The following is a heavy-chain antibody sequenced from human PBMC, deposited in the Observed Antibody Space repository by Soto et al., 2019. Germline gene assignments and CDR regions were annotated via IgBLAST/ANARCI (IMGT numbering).Heavy chain of an antibody. D-gene: IGHD3-16*02. CDR3: AISTGGFGGLFVVPSDY. J-gene: IGHJ4*02. CDR2: INSGGTVA. V-gene: IGHV3-23*01. CDR1: GFTYESYA. Sequence: EVQLLESGGGLVQPGGSLRLSCAASGFTYESYAMSWVRQAPGKGLEWVSGINSGGTVAHYADSVKGRFAISRDNPKNTLSLEMNSLRADDTGLYYCAISTGGFGGLFVVPSDYWGQGTLVTVSS.